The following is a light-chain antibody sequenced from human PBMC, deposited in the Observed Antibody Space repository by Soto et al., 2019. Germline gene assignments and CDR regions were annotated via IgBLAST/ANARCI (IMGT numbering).Light chain of an antibody. CDR2: GNT. J-gene: IGLJ3*02. CDR3: QSYDSSLSYWV. CDR1: SSNIGAGYD. Sequence: QSVLTQPPSVSGAPGQRVTISCTGSSSNIGAGYDVDWYQQLPGTAPKLLVSGNTNRPSGVPDRFSGSKSGTSASLAITGLQAEDEADYYCQSYDSSLSYWVFGGGTKLTV. V-gene: IGLV1-40*01.